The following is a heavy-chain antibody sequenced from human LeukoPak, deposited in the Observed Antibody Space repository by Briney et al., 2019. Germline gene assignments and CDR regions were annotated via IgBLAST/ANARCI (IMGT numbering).Heavy chain of an antibody. CDR2: IIPIVGTA. CDR3: ARGITVVRGVIKGGMDV. V-gene: IGHV1-69*04. J-gene: IGHJ6*02. D-gene: IGHD3-10*01. Sequence: SVKVFCKASGYTFTSYGISWVRQAPGQGLEWMGRIIPIVGTANYAQKFQGRVTMTADKSTGTVYMELSSLRSGDTAVYYCARGITVVRGVIKGGMDVWGQGTTVTVSS. CDR1: GYTFTSYG.